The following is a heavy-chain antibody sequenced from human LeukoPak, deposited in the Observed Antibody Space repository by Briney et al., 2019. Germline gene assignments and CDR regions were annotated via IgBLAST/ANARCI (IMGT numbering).Heavy chain of an antibody. D-gene: IGHD6-13*01. J-gene: IGHJ4*02. CDR2: IYSGGST. CDR1: GFSVSNNY. CDR3: ARARIAAPLLDY. V-gene: IGHV3-66*01. Sequence: GGSLRLSCVASGFSVSNNYMSWVRQAPGKGLEWVSVIYSGGSTYYADSVKGRFTISRDKSKNTLYLQMSSLRVEDTAVYFCARARIAAPLLDYWGQGTLVTVSS.